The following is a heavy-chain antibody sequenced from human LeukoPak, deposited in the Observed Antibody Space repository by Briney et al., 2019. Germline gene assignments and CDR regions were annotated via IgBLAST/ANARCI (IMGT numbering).Heavy chain of an antibody. Sequence: SETLSLTCGVSGGSITTTNYWTWVRQPPGGGLEWIGEISLAGRTRYNPSLKSRVNISIDESKNHLYLNLASVTAADTAVYYCSRESGPFCPFGHWGQGTLVAVTS. V-gene: IGHV4-4*02. CDR3: SRESGPFCPFGH. CDR2: ISLAGRT. CDR1: GGSITTTNY. D-gene: IGHD1-26*01. J-gene: IGHJ4*02.